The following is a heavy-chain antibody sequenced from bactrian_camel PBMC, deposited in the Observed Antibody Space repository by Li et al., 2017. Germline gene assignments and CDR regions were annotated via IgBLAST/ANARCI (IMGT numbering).Heavy chain of an antibody. V-gene: IGHV3S53*01. CDR3: TRGEGVRWITEYNF. Sequence: HVQLVESGGGSVQTGGSLRLSCEVRYYNNYCMAWFRQAPGKEREGVASIETNGYTTYANSVKGRFTISRDNAKNTVYLQSSSLKTEDVAMYYCTRGEGVRWITEYNFWGQGTQVTVS. D-gene: IGHD3*01. CDR2: IETNGYT. J-gene: IGHJ4*01. CDR1: YYNNYC.